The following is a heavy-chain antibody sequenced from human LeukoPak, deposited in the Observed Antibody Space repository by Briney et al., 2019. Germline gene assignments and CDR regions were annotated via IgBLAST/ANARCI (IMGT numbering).Heavy chain of an antibody. CDR3: ARDFRTYYFDY. V-gene: IGHV3-69-1*02. D-gene: IGHD1-14*01. Sequence: GGSLRLSCAASGFTFSDYYMNWVRQAPGKGLEWVSSISSSSTIYYADSVKGRFTISRDNAKNSLYLQMNSLRAEDTAVYHCARDFRTYYFDYWGQGTLVTVSS. CDR1: GFTFSDYY. CDR2: ISSSSTI. J-gene: IGHJ4*02.